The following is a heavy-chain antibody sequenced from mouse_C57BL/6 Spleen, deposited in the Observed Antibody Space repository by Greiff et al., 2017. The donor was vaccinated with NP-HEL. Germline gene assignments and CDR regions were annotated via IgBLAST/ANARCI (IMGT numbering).Heavy chain of an antibody. V-gene: IGHV5-16*01. J-gene: IGHJ1*03. CDR3: ARDRGTTVWYFDV. CDR1: GFTFSDYY. CDR2: INYDGSST. Sequence: DVMLVESEGGLVQPGSSMKLSCTASGFTFSDYYMAWVRQVPEKGLEWVANINYDGSSTYYLDSLKSRFIISRDNAKNILYLQMSSLKSEDTATYYCARDRGTTVWYFDVWGTGTTVTVSS. D-gene: IGHD1-1*01.